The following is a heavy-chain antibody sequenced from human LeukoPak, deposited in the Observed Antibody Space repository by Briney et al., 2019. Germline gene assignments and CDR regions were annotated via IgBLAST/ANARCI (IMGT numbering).Heavy chain of an antibody. CDR3: AKDPSPGPVGWYEPFDI. D-gene: IGHD6-19*01. CDR1: GFTFSSYA. V-gene: IGHV3-23*01. CDR2: ISGSGGST. Sequence: GGSLRLSCAASGFTFSSYAMSWVRQAPGKGLEWVSAISGSGGSTYYADSVKGRFTISRDNSKNTLYLQMNSLRAEDTAVYYCAKDPSPGPVGWYEPFDIWGQGTMVTVSS. J-gene: IGHJ3*02.